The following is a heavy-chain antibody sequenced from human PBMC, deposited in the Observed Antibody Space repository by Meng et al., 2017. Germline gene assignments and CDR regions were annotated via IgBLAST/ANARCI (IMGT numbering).Heavy chain of an antibody. Sequence: EVQLLESGGGLVQPGGSLRLSCAASGFSFTYYIMSWVRQAPGKGLEWVSGISGSGDSTYYADSVKGRFTISRDNSKNTVYFQMNSLRAEDTAVYYCARGSGGFDPWGQGTLVTVSS. J-gene: IGHJ5*02. V-gene: IGHV3-23*01. CDR1: GFSFTYYI. D-gene: IGHD3-16*01. CDR2: ISGSGDST. CDR3: ARGSGGFDP.